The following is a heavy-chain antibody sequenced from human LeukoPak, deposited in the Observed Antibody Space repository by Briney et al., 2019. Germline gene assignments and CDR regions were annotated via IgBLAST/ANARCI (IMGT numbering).Heavy chain of an antibody. CDR2: IIPIFGSA. CDR3: ATATMVRDVHFDY. J-gene: IGHJ4*02. Sequence: ASVKVSCKASGGTFSSYAISWVRQAPGQGLEWMGGIIPIFGSANYAQKFQGRVTITADESTSTAYMELSSLRSEDTAVYYCATATMVRDVHFDYWGQGTLVTVSS. V-gene: IGHV1-69*13. D-gene: IGHD3-10*01. CDR1: GGTFSSYA.